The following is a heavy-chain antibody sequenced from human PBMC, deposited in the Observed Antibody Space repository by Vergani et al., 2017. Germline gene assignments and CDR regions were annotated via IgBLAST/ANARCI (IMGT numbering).Heavy chain of an antibody. D-gene: IGHD3-10*01. CDR1: GYSFTSYW. Sequence: EVQLVQSGAEVKKPGESLKISCKGSGYSFTSYWIGWVRPIPGKGREWMGIIYPGDSDNRYSPSFQGQVTISADKSISTAYLQWSSLKASDTAMYYCARPGSVTMVRGVLTDAFDIWGQGTMVTVSS. V-gene: IGHV5-51*01. J-gene: IGHJ3*02. CDR3: ARPGSVTMVRGVLTDAFDI. CDR2: IYPGDSDN.